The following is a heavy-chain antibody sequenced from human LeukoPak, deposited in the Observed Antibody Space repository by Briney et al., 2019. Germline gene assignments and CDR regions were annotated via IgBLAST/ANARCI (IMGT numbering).Heavy chain of an antibody. V-gene: IGHV3-21*01. CDR1: GFTFSSFG. J-gene: IGHJ5*02. CDR3: VRANGAVAGTFWFDP. Sequence: GGSLRLSCAASGFTFSSFGMNWVRQAPGKGLEWVSCISGSNSYIYYSDSVKGRFTISRDNAKNSLYLQMNSLRAEDTAVYYCVRANGAVAGTFWFDPWGQGTLVTVSS. D-gene: IGHD6-19*01. CDR2: ISGSNSYI.